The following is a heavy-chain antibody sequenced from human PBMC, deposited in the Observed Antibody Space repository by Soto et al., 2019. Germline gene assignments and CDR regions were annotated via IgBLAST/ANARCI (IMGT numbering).Heavy chain of an antibody. J-gene: IGHJ6*02. Sequence: ASVKVSCKASGYTFTGYYMHWVRQAPGQGLEWMGWINPNSGGTNYAQRFQGWVTMTRDTSISTAYMELSRLRSDDTAVYYCARVGGVGATATDYYYSGLDVWGQGTKVTVSS. D-gene: IGHD1-26*01. CDR3: ARVGGVGATATDYYYSGLDV. CDR1: GYTFTGYY. CDR2: INPNSGGT. V-gene: IGHV1-2*04.